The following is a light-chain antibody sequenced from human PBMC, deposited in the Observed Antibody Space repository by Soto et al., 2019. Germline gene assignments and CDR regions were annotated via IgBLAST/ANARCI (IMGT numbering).Light chain of an antibody. CDR1: ESVSSSY. CDR3: QQYGSSLPT. CDR2: GAS. V-gene: IGKV3-20*01. J-gene: IGKJ4*02. Sequence: EIVLTQSPGTLSLSPGERATLSCRASESVSSSYLAWYQQKPGQAPRLLIYGASSRPTGIPDRFSGSGSGTDFTLTISRLEPEDFAVYYCQQYGSSLPTFGGGTKVEIK.